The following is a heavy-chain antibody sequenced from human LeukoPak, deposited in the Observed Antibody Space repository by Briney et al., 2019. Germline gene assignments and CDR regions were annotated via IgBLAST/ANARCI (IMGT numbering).Heavy chain of an antibody. J-gene: IGHJ4*02. CDR2: ISYDGSNK. CDR3: ARDEVRDGYNLDY. D-gene: IGHD5-12*01. V-gene: IGHV3-30-3*01. CDR1: GFTFSSYA. Sequence: GRSLRLSCAASGFTFSSYAMHWVRQAPGKGLEWVAVISYDGSNKYYADSVKGRFTISRDNSKNTLYLQMNSLRAEDTAVYYCARDEVRDGYNLDYWGQGTLVTVSS.